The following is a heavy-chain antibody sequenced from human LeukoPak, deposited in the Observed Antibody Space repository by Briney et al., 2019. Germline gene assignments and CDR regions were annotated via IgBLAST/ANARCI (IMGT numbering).Heavy chain of an antibody. Sequence: GGSLRLSCVTSGFSFSTYDMSWIRQAPGKGLEWVSGITANTRGSITYYADSVKGRFTISRDSSKDTLYLQMNSLRAEDTAVYFCARGGYFSFDYWGQGTLVTVSS. V-gene: IGHV3-23*01. J-gene: IGHJ4*02. D-gene: IGHD2/OR15-2a*01. CDR3: ARGGYFSFDY. CDR2: ITANTRGSIT. CDR1: GFSFSTYD.